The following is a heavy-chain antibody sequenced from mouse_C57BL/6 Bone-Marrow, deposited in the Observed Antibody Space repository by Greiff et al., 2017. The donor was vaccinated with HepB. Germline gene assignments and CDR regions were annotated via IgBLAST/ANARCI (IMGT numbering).Heavy chain of an antibody. CDR3: AIYGSSSAWFAY. CDR1: GYTFTDYY. CDR2: IYPGSGNT. Sequence: QVQLQQSGAELVRPGASVKLSCKASGYTFTDYYINWVKQRPGQGLEWIARIYPGSGNTYYNEKFKGKATLTAEKSSSTAYMQLSSLTSEDSAVYFCAIYGSSSAWFAYWGQGTLVTVSA. J-gene: IGHJ3*01. V-gene: IGHV1-76*01. D-gene: IGHD1-1*01.